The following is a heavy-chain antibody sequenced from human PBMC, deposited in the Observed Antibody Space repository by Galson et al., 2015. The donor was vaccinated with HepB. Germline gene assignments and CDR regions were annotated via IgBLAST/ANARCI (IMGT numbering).Heavy chain of an antibody. V-gene: IGHV1-18*01. CDR1: GYTFTSYG. CDR3: ARSSGGSCYSGFCYFDY. Sequence: SVKVSCKAPGYTFTSYGISWVRQAPGQGLEWMGWISAYNGNTNYAQKLQGRVTMTTDTSTSTAYMELRSLRSDDTAVYYCARSSGGSCYSGFCYFDYWGQGTLVTVSS. J-gene: IGHJ4*02. D-gene: IGHD2-15*01. CDR2: ISAYNGNT.